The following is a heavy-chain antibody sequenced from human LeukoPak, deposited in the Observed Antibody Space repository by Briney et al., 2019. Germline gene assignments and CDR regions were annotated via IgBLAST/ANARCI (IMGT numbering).Heavy chain of an antibody. D-gene: IGHD4-23*01. CDR2: IQQDGSGK. Sequence: PGGSLRLSCAASGFTFSSYWMTWVRQVPGKGLEWVANIQQDGSGKYYVDSVKGRFTISRDNAKNSLYLQMNSLRAEDTAVYYCARDPDYGGSGFFGDSWGQGTLVTVSS. CDR3: ARDPDYGGSGFFGDS. V-gene: IGHV3-7*01. CDR1: GFTFSSYW. J-gene: IGHJ4*02.